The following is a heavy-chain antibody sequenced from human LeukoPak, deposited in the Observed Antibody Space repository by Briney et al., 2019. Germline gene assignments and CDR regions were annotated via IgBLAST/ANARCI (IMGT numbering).Heavy chain of an antibody. J-gene: IGHJ6*02. V-gene: IGHV3-21*01. CDR2: ISSSSSYI. Sequence: GGSLRLSCAASGFTFSSYSMNWVRQAPGKGLEWVSSISSSSSYIYYADSVKGRFTISRDNAKNSLYLQMNSLRAEDTAVYYCARVRDYYDSISGDYGMDVWGQGTMVTVSS. CDR3: ARVRDYYDSISGDYGMDV. D-gene: IGHD3-22*01. CDR1: GFTFSSYS.